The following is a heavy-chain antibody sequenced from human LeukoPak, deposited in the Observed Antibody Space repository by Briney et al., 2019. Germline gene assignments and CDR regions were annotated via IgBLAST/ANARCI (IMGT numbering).Heavy chain of an antibody. D-gene: IGHD2-15*01. J-gene: IGHJ3*02. Sequence: SQTLSLTCTVSGGSISSGGYYWSWIRQHPGKGLEWIGYIYYSGSTYYNPSLKSRVTISVDTSKNQFSLKLSSVTAADTAVYYCARDAKLLDAFDIWGQGTMVTVSS. CDR1: GGSISSGGYY. CDR2: IYYSGST. CDR3: ARDAKLLDAFDI. V-gene: IGHV4-31*03.